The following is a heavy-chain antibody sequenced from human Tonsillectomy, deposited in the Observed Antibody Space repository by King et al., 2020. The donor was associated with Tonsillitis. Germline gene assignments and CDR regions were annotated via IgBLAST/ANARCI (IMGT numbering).Heavy chain of an antibody. D-gene: IGHD4-17*01. J-gene: IGHJ6*04. V-gene: IGHV3-53*04. CDR3: ARDVNFGDYNHYYGMDV. Sequence: VQLVESGGGLVQPGGSRRLSCAVSGFTITDNYMSWVRQAPGKGLEWVAVIYGGGATFYADSVKGRFTISKSNGKNTLYLQMKSLTADDTVVYYCARDVNFGDYNHYYGMDVWGEGTTVIVSS. CDR2: IYGGGAT. CDR1: GFTITDNY.